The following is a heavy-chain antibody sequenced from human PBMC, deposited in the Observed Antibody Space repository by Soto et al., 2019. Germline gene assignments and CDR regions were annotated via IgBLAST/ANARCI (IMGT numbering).Heavy chain of an antibody. CDR2: IIPIFGTA. V-gene: IGHV1-69*06. J-gene: IGHJ6*02. CDR3: ATVVTAASYYYYGMDV. Sequence: SVKVSCKASGGTFSSYAISWVRQAPGQGLEWMGGIIPIFGTANYAQKFQGRVTITADRSTSTAYMELSSLRSEDTAVYYCATVVTAASYYYYGMDVWGQGTTVTVSS. CDR1: GGTFSSYA. D-gene: IGHD2-21*02.